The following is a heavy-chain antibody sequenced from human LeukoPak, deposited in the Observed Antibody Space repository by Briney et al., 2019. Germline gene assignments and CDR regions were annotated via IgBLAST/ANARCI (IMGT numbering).Heavy chain of an antibody. V-gene: IGHV3-21*01. CDR2: ISSSSSYI. D-gene: IGHD6-19*01. CDR3: ARACPPGYSSGWYFDY. J-gene: IGHJ4*02. CDR1: GFTFSSYS. Sequence: TGGSLRLSXAASGFTFSSYSMNWVRQAPGKGLEWVSSISSSSSYIYYADSVKGRFTISRDNAKNSLYLQMNSLRAEDTAVYYCARACPPGYSSGWYFDYWGQGTLVTVSS.